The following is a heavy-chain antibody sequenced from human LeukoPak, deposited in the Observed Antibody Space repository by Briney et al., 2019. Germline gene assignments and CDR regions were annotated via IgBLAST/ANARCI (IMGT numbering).Heavy chain of an antibody. V-gene: IGHV4-39*01. J-gene: IGHJ6*02. CDR3: ARLPSGQQLPRYYYGMDV. Sequence: SETLSLTCTVSGGSISSSSDYWGWIRQPPGKGLEWIGSIYYSGTTYYNPSLKSRVTISVDTSKNQFSLKLSSVTAADTAVYYCARLPSGQQLPRYYYGMDVWGQGTTVTVSS. CDR1: GGSISSSSDY. D-gene: IGHD6-13*01. CDR2: IYYSGTT.